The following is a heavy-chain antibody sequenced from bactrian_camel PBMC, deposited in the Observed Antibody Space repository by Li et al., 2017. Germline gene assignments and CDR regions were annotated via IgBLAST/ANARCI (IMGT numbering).Heavy chain of an antibody. J-gene: IGHJ7*01. D-gene: IGHD3*01. Sequence: HVQLVESGGGLVQPGGSLKLSCTASIFTFSKFAMAWVRQAPGKGLEWVSLVDRSGSTRYSDSVKGRFTVSRDNATNTVYLQLNSLKSEDTARYFCATWVLENSMNYWGKGTQVTVS. V-gene: IGHV3S9*01. CDR2: VDRSGST. CDR1: IFTFSKFA.